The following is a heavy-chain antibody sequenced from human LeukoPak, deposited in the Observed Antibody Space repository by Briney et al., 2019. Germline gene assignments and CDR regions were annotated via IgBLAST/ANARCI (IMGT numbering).Heavy chain of an antibody. D-gene: IGHD2-2*01. CDR1: GGSISSGSYE. CDR3: ARGEYCGSTSCYFFSWFDP. V-gene: IGHV4-61*02. Sequence: SETLSLNCSVPGGSISSGSYEWSSIRQPAGKGLEWIARIYTSGSTNYNPSLKSRDTISVDTSKNQFSLKLSSVTAADTAVYYCARGEYCGSTSCYFFSWFDPWGQGTLVTVSS. J-gene: IGHJ5*02. CDR2: IYTSGST.